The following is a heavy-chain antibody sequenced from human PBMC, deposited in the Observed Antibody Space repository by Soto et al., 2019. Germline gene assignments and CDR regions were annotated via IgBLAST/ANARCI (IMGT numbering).Heavy chain of an antibody. Sequence: ASVKVSCKASGYTFTSYYMHWVRQAPGQRLEWKGIINPSGGSKSYAQKLQGKVTMTRDTSRSTVYRELSSLIFEDTAVYYCARDSSSTFDYWGQGTLVTVSS. CDR2: INPSGGSK. CDR1: GYTFTSYY. J-gene: IGHJ4*02. CDR3: ARDSSSTFDY. V-gene: IGHV1-46*03. D-gene: IGHD6-6*01.